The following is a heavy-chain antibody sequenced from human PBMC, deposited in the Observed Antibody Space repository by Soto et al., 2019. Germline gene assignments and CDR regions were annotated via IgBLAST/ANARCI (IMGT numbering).Heavy chain of an antibody. J-gene: IGHJ3*02. CDR1: AGTFSSYA. Sequence: QVQLVQSGAEAKKPGSSVKVSCKASAGTFSSYAISWVRQAPGQGLEWMGGIIPIFGTANYAQKFQARVTITADESTSTAYMELSSLRSEDTAVYYCARDDYGGNSDDDAFDIWGKGTMVTVSS. D-gene: IGHD4-17*01. CDR3: ARDDYGGNSDDDAFDI. CDR2: IIPIFGTA. V-gene: IGHV1-69*01.